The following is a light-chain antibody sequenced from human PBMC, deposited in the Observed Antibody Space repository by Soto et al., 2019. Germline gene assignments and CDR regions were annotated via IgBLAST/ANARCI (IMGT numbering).Light chain of an antibody. CDR3: QHSYSTPIP. V-gene: IGKV1-39*01. CDR2: AAS. Sequence: DIQVTQSPSSLSASVGDRVTITCRASQSISSYLNWYQQKPGKAPKLLIYAASSLQSGVPSRFSGSGSGTDFTLTISSLQPEDFATYYCQHSYSTPIPFCQGIRLEIK. CDR1: QSISSY. J-gene: IGKJ5*01.